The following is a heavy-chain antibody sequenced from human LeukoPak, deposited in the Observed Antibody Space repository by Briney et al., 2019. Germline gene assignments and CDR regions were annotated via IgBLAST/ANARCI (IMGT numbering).Heavy chain of an antibody. CDR3: AKNAVTATANVAFGY. CDR2: VHDGGTT. J-gene: IGHJ4*02. D-gene: IGHD4-23*01. V-gene: IGHV4-4*02. CDR1: GDSISSGTY. Sequence: PSGTLSLTCVVSGDSISSGTYWSWVRPPPGEGLEWIGEVHDGGTTKSNPSLKSRVIISVDKSTNQFSLKLTSVTVADTAVYYCAKNAVTATANVAFGYWGQGTLVTVSA.